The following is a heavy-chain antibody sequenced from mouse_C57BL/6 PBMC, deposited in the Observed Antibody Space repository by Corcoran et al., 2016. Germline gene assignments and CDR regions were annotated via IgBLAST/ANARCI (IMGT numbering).Heavy chain of an antibody. V-gene: IGHV1-76*01. D-gene: IGHD2-2*01. CDR1: GYTFTDYY. Sequence: QVQLKQSGAELVRPGASVKLSCKASGYTFTDYYINWVKQRPGQGLEWIARIYPGSGNTYYNEKFKGKATLTAKKSSSTAYMQLSSLTSEDSAVYFCARRNGYDGFDYWGQGTTLTVSS. J-gene: IGHJ2*01. CDR2: IYPGSGNT. CDR3: ARRNGYDGFDY.